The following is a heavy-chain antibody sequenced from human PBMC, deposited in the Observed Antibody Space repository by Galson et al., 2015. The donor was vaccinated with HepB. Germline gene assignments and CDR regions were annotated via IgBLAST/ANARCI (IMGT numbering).Heavy chain of an antibody. Sequence: QHPGKGLEWIGYSNYAGSTYYNPSLKSRVTISVDTSKNQFSLKLSSVTAADTAVYYCARESYDSEPEYYMDVWGKGTTVTVSS. CDR3: ARESYDSEPEYYMDV. CDR2: SNYAGST. J-gene: IGHJ6*03. V-gene: IGHV4-31*02. D-gene: IGHD5-12*01.